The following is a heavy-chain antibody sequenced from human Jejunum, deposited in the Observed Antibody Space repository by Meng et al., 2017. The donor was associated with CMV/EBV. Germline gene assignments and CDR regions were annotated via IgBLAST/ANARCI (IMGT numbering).Heavy chain of an antibody. J-gene: IGHJ4*02. V-gene: IGHV6-1*02. CDR1: GDSVSSKSAA. CDR3: ARGLYDSSWSTFNY. CDR2: AYYRSKWFY. Sequence: HVPLQQAGPGLVTPSQTLSLIFAISGDSVSSKSAAWNWIRQSPSRGLEWLGRAYYRSKWFYDYALSVKSRININPDTSKNRFSLQLNSVTPEDTAVYYCARGLYDSSWSTFNYWGQGTLVTVSS. D-gene: IGHD6-13*01.